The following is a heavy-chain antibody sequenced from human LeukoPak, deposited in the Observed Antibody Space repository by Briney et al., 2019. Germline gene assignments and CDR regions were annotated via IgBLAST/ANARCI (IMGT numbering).Heavy chain of an antibody. Sequence: ASVKVSCKASRYTFTNYGISWVRQAPGQGLEWMGWISAYNGNTKFAQKLQGRVTMTTDTSTSTAYMELRSLRSDDTAVYYCARDGPAYGSGRMGWFDPWGQGTLVTVPS. V-gene: IGHV1-18*01. CDR1: RYTFTNYG. CDR2: ISAYNGNT. CDR3: ARDGPAYGSGRMGWFDP. D-gene: IGHD3-10*01. J-gene: IGHJ5*02.